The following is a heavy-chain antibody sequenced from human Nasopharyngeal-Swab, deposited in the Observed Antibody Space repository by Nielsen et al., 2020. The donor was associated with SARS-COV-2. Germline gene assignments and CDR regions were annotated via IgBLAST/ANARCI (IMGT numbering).Heavy chain of an antibody. D-gene: IGHD4-17*01. Sequence: GESLKISCAASGFTFSSYDMHWVRQAPGKGLEWVAVISYDGSNKYYADSVKGRFTISRDNSKNTLYLQMNSLRAEDTAVYYCAKDYGVYTYYFDYWGQGTLVTVSS. CDR1: GFTFSSYD. J-gene: IGHJ4*02. CDR3: AKDYGVYTYYFDY. V-gene: IGHV3-30*18. CDR2: ISYDGSNK.